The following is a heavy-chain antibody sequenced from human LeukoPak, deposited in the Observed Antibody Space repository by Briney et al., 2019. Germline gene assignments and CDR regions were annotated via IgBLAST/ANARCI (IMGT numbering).Heavy chain of an antibody. D-gene: IGHD5-18*01. CDR2: IIPIFGTA. V-gene: IGHV1-69*06. CDR1: GGTFSSYA. J-gene: IGHJ6*03. CDR3: ARRTAMVTPGYYYYMDV. Sequence: SVKVSCKASGGTFSSYAISWVRQAPGQGLEWMGGIIPIFGTANYAQKFQGRVTITADKSTSTAYMELSSLRSEDTAVYYCARRTAMVTPGYYYYMDVWGKGTTVTVSS.